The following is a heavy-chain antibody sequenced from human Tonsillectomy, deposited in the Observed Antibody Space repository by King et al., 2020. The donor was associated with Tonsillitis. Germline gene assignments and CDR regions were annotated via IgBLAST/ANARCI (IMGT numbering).Heavy chain of an antibody. CDR1: AYSISTGKW. J-gene: IGHJ4*02. Sequence: QLQESGPGLVKPSETLSLTCGVSAYSISTGKWWGWVRQPPGKGLEWIGSIYQSGSTYYNPSLKSRVTILVDTSKNQFSLKLTSVTAADTAGYYCARSLFSITGAGRYFDYWGQGTLVTVSS. D-gene: IGHD6-13*01. V-gene: IGHV4-38-2*01. CDR2: IYQSGST. CDR3: ARSLFSITGAGRYFDY.